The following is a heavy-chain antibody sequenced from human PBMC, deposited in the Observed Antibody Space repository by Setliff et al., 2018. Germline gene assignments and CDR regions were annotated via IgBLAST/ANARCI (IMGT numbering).Heavy chain of an antibody. CDR1: GGSITSGSYY. D-gene: IGHD1-1*01. V-gene: IGHV4-61*02. CDR2: LHTSGTT. J-gene: IGHJ5*02. Sequence: SETLSLTCAVSGGSITSGSYYWSWIRQPAGEGLEWIGRLHTSGTTVYNPSLKGRVTISVDTSKNQFSLKVSSVTAADTAVYYCARTTGSTHNWLDPWGQGTLVTVSS. CDR3: ARTTGSTHNWLDP.